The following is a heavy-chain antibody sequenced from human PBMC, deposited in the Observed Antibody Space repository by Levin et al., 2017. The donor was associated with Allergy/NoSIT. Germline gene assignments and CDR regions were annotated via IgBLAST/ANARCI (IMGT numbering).Heavy chain of an antibody. CDR3: ARGKAHAKDY. Sequence: GGSLRLSCAASGFTFSSYWMHWVRQAPGKGLVWVSGISSDGSKTSYAGSVKGRLTISRDNAKNTLYLQMNSLRAEDTAVFYCARGKAHAKDYWGQGTLVTVSS. V-gene: IGHV3-74*01. J-gene: IGHJ4*02. CDR2: ISSDGSKT. CDR1: GFTFSSYW.